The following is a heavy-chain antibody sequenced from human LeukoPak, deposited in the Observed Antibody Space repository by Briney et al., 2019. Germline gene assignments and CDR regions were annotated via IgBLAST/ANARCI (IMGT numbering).Heavy chain of an antibody. V-gene: IGHV3-9*01. CDR1: GFTFDDYD. D-gene: IGHD3-10*01. CDR3: AKESSMGRGVLYAFDI. CDR2: ISWNSDTI. J-gene: IGHJ3*02. Sequence: GGSLRLSCAAPGFTFDDYDMHWVRQAPGKGLEWVSGISWNSDTITYADSVKGRFTISRDNAKNSLYLQMNSLRAEDTALYYCAKESSMGRGVLYAFDIWGQGTMVTVSS.